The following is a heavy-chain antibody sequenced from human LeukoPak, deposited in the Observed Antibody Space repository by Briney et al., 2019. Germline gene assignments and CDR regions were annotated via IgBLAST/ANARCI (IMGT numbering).Heavy chain of an antibody. Sequence: GGSLRLSCEASGFTLSSYWMNSARHSPGKGLEWVADIKQDGCEQHSVGSVKGQFTISRENAKNSLYLQMDSLRGDDTAVYYCTRDKPLRRVELADRRNYYSYYGMDVWGQGATVPVSS. V-gene: IGHV3-7*01. D-gene: IGHD1-7*01. CDR3: TRDKPLRRVELADRRNYYSYYGMDV. J-gene: IGHJ6*02. CDR1: GFTLSSYW. CDR2: IKQDGCEQ.